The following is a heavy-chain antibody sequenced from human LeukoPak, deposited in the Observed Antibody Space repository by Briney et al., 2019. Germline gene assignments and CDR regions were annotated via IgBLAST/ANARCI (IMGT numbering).Heavy chain of an antibody. V-gene: IGHV1-69*05. D-gene: IGHD1-26*01. CDR1: GGTFSSYA. CDR3: ARDLGVGAAPYFDY. CDR2: IIPIFGTA. J-gene: IGHJ4*02. Sequence: SVKVSCKASGGTFSSYAISWVRQAPGQGLEWMGGIIPIFGTANYAQKFQGRITITTDESTSTAYMELSSLRSEDTAAYYCARDLGVGAAPYFDYWGQGTLVTVSS.